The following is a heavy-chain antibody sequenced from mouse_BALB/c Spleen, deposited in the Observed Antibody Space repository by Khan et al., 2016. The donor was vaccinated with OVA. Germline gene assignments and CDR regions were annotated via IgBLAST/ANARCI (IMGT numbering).Heavy chain of an antibody. CDR1: GYSFTTYY. CDR2: IDPFSGDT. CDR3: TRHGYVAWFTF. D-gene: IGHD2-2*01. J-gene: IGHJ3*01. Sequence: VQLQQPGPELMKPGASGKISCKASGYSFTTYYIHWVKQSHGKSLEWIGYIDPFSGDTTYNQKFKGMATLTVDKSSSTAYIHLSNLTSEDSAVYYLTRHGYVAWFTFWGQGAL. V-gene: IGHV1S135*01.